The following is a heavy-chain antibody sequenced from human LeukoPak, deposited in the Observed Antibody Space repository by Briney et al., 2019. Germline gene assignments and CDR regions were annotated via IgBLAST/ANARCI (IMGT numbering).Heavy chain of an antibody. V-gene: IGHV1-69*13. Sequence: SVKVSCEASGGTFSSYAISWVRQAPGQRLEWMGGIIPIFGTANYAQKFQGRVTITADESTSTAYMELSSLRSEDTAVYYCAMDYYGSVSYLFYDYWGQGTLVTVSS. J-gene: IGHJ4*02. D-gene: IGHD3-10*01. CDR1: GGTFSSYA. CDR3: AMDYYGSVSYLFYDY. CDR2: IIPIFGTA.